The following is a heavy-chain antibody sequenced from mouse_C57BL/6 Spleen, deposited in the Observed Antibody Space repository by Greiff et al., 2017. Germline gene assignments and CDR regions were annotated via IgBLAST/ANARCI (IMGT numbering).Heavy chain of an antibody. CDR3: ARSTMVIPWFAY. Sequence: VQLQQSGPELVKPGASVKISCKASGYAFSSSWMNWVKQRPGKGLEWIGRIYPGDGDTNYNGKFKGKATLTADKSSSTAYMQLSSLTSEDSAVYFCARSTMVIPWFAYWGQGTLVTVSA. V-gene: IGHV1-82*01. D-gene: IGHD2-1*01. CDR1: GYAFSSSW. CDR2: IYPGDGDT. J-gene: IGHJ3*01.